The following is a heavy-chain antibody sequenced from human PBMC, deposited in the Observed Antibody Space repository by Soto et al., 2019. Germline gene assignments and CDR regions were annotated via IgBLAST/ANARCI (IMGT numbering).Heavy chain of an antibody. D-gene: IGHD4-17*01. CDR1: GGSFSGYY. V-gene: IGHV4-34*01. CDR3: ARGRDGGAAI. Sequence: QVQLQQWGAGLLKPSETLSLTCAVYGGSFSGYYWSWIRQPPGKGLEWIGEINPSGTTNYTPSLKSRVTMSGDTPKNPLSLKMTSVTAADTAVYYCARGRDGGAAIWGQGTLVTVSS. J-gene: IGHJ4*02. CDR2: INPSGTT.